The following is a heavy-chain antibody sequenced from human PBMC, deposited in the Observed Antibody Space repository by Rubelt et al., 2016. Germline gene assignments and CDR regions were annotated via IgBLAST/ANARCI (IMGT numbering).Heavy chain of an antibody. V-gene: IGHV3-30*04. Sequence: QVQLVESGGGAVQPGRSLRLSCAASGFTFSSYVMHWVRQAPGKGLEWVAVISGDGSIKSYADSVKGRFTISRNNSKNKLYLQMNSLGVEDTAVYYCARDPVGTTVRHFDYWGQGTLVTVSS. CDR3: ARDPVGTTVRHFDY. CDR2: ISGDGSIK. CDR1: GFTFSSYV. J-gene: IGHJ4*02. D-gene: IGHD1-26*01.